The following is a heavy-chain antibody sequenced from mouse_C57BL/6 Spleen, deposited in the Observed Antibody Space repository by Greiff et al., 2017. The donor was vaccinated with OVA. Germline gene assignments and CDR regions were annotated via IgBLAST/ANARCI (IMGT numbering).Heavy chain of an antibody. CDR2: ISNGGGST. J-gene: IGHJ4*01. D-gene: IGHD2-1*01. V-gene: IGHV5-12*01. Sequence: EVKLVESGGGLVQPGGSLKLSCAASGFTFSDYYMYWVRQTPEKRLEWVAYISNGGGSTYYPDTVKGRFTISRDNAKNTLYLQMSRLKSEDTAMYYCANGNPYYAMDYWGQGTSVTVSS. CDR3: ANGNPYYAMDY. CDR1: GFTFSDYY.